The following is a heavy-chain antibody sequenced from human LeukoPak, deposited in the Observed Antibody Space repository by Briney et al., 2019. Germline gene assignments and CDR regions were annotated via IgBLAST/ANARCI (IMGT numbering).Heavy chain of an antibody. CDR3: AKSLTYYHENSDSI. D-gene: IGHD3-22*01. CDR2: IYKDGRT. J-gene: IGHJ4*02. CDR1: GFVVSTNY. V-gene: IGHV3-53*01. Sequence: PGGSLRLSCVASGFVVSTNYMTWVRQPPGKGLEWVSVIYKDGRTFYTDSVKGRFTISRDNSKNTVYLQMSSLRVEDTAVYYCAKSLTYYHENSDSIWGQGTLVTVSS.